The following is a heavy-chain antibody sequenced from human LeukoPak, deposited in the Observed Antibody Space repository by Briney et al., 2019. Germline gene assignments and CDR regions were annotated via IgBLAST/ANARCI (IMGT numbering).Heavy chain of an antibody. V-gene: IGHV4-61*02. CDR3: SCKGNTAYDIDY. Sequence: PSETLSLTCTVSGGSISSGSYYWSWIRQPAGKGLEWIGRIYTSGSTNHNPSLKSRVTISVDTSKNQFSLKLSSVTAADTAVYYCSCKGNTAYDIDYWGQGTLVTVSS. J-gene: IGHJ4*02. D-gene: IGHD3-9*01. CDR1: GGSISSGSYY. CDR2: IYTSGST.